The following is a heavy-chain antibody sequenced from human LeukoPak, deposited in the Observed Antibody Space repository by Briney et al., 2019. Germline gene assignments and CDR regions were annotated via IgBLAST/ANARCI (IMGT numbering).Heavy chain of an antibody. J-gene: IGHJ4*02. Sequence: GGSLRLSCAASGFTFSSYSMNWVRQAPGKGLEWVSSISSSSSYIYYADPVKGRFTISRDNAKNSLYLQMNSLRAEDTAVYYCARLSPYYYDSSGSSIDYWGQGTLVTVSS. V-gene: IGHV3-21*01. CDR1: GFTFSSYS. CDR3: ARLSPYYYDSSGSSIDY. D-gene: IGHD3-22*01. CDR2: ISSSSSYI.